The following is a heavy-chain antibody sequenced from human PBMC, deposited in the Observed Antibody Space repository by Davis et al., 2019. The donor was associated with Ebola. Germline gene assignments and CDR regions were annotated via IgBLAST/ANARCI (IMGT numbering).Heavy chain of an antibody. V-gene: IGHV3-30-3*01. D-gene: IGHD2-21*01. CDR2: ISYDGSNK. CDR1: GFTFSSYA. Sequence: GESLKISCAASGFTFSSYAMHWVRQAPGKGLEWVAVISYDGSNKYYADSVKGRFTISRDNSKNTLYLQMNSLRAEDTAVYYCARGRTCGGDCYPHDYWGQGTLVTVSS. CDR3: ARGRTCGGDCYPHDY. J-gene: IGHJ4*02.